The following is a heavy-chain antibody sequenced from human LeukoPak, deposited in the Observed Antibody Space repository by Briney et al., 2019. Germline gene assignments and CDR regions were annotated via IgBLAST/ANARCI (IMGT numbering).Heavy chain of an antibody. V-gene: IGHV4-30-2*01. Sequence: SETLSLTCAVSGGSISSGYYSWSWIRQPPGKGLEWIGYIYHSGSTYYNSSLKSRVTISVDTSKNQFSLKLNSVTATDTAVYYCARHYGPWGQGTPVTVSS. CDR3: ARHYGP. D-gene: IGHD3-16*01. CDR2: IYHSGST. CDR1: GGSISSGYYS. J-gene: IGHJ4*02.